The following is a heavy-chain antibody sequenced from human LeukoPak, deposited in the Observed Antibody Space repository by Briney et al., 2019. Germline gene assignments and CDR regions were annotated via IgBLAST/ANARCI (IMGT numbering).Heavy chain of an antibody. D-gene: IGHD2-2*01. CDR2: ISSSSSYI. J-gene: IGHJ4*02. CDR1: GFTFSSYS. V-gene: IGHV3-21*01. CDR3: ARDLRRDCSSTSCYEDY. Sequence: GGSLRLSCAASGFTFSSYSMNWVRQAPGKGLEWVSSISSSSSYIYYADSVKGRFTISRDNAKNPLYLQMNSLRAEDTAVYYCARDLRRDCSSTSCYEDYWGQGTLVTVSS.